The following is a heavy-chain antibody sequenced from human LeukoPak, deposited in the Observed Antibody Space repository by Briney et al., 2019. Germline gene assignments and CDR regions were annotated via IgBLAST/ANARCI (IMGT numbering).Heavy chain of an antibody. CDR2: ISSGGDKI. CDR3: AKDYCSSTSCYATY. Sequence: GGSLRLSCAASGFPFSSYEMNWVRQAPGKRPQWVSYISSGGDKIYYAASVKGRFTISRDNSKNTLCLLMNSLRAEDTAVYYCAKDYCSSTSCYATYWGQGTLVTVSS. CDR1: GFPFSSYE. V-gene: IGHV3-48*03. J-gene: IGHJ4*02. D-gene: IGHD2-2*01.